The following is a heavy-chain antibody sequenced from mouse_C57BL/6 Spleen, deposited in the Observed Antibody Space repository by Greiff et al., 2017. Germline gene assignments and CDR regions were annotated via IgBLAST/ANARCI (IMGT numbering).Heavy chain of an antibody. Sequence: VQLQQSGPELVKPGASVKISCKASGYSFTGYYMNWVKQSPEKSLEWLGEINPSTGGTTYNQKFKAKATLTVDKSSSTAYMQLKSLTSEDSAVYYCARYYYGSSYDYFDYWGQGTTLTVSS. CDR1: GYSFTGYY. J-gene: IGHJ2*01. CDR2: INPSTGGT. D-gene: IGHD1-1*01. V-gene: IGHV1-42*01. CDR3: ARYYYGSSYDYFDY.